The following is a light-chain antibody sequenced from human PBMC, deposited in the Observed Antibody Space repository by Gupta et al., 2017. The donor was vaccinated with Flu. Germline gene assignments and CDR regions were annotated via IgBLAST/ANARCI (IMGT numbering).Light chain of an antibody. J-gene: IGKJ2*01. CDR1: QSVSSSY. CDR2: ATS. Sequence: EIVLTQSPGTLSLSPGERATLSCRASQSVSSSYLNWYQQKPGQAPRLLIYATSNRATGIAHRFSGSGSGTDFTLTISRLEPEDFAVYYCQQYVSSPEYTFGQGTKLEIE. CDR3: QQYVSSPEYT. V-gene: IGKV3-20*01.